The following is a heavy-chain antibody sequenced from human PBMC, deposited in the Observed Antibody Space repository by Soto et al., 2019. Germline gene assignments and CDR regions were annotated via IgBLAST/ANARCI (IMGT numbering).Heavy chain of an antibody. CDR3: AREASGWSVDY. J-gene: IGHJ4*02. CDR2: INAYNGNT. D-gene: IGHD6-19*01. V-gene: IGHV1-18*04. Sequence: QVQLVQSGAEVKKPGASVKVSCKASGYTFTSFGFTWVRQAPGQGLEWMGWINAYNGNTNYAQKFQGRVTMTTDTSTSTAYMEWRDLRSDDTAVDYCAREASGWSVDYWGQGTLGTVS. CDR1: GYTFTSFG.